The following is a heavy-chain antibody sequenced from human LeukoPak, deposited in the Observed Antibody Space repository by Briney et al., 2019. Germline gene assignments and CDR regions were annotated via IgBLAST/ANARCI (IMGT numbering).Heavy chain of an antibody. Sequence: GGSLRLSCEASGFIFRSYWMDWVRQVPGKGLEWVANIKQDGIEKYFVGSVKGRFDISRDNAENSVYLQMSSLRVEDTAVYYCAREGMIRGVPDAFDLWGQGTMVTVSS. J-gene: IGHJ3*01. V-gene: IGHV3-7*01. CDR3: AREGMIRGVPDAFDL. D-gene: IGHD3-10*01. CDR2: IKQDGIEK. CDR1: GFIFRSYW.